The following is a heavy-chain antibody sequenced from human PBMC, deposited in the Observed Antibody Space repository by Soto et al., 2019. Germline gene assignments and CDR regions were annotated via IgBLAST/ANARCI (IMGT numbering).Heavy chain of an antibody. CDR1: GGSISSGGYY. CDR3: ARGSFSSSSSWFDP. J-gene: IGHJ5*02. D-gene: IGHD6-6*01. Sequence: LSLTCTVSGGSISSGGYYWSWIRQHPGKGLEWIGYIYYSGRTYYNPSLHSRVSIAVDTTENQFSLKLTSVTAADTSVYYCARGSFSSSSSWFDPWGRGTLVTVYS. V-gene: IGHV4-31*03. CDR2: IYYSGRT.